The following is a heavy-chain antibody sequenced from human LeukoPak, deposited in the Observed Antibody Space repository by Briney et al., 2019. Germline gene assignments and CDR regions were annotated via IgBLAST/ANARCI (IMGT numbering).Heavy chain of an antibody. CDR1: GHTFTSYY. CDR2: INPSGGST. CDR3: ARDRHYDFWSGPYYFDY. V-gene: IGHV1-46*01. J-gene: IGHJ4*02. Sequence: ASVKVSCKASGHTFTSYYMHWVRQAPGQGLEWMGIINPSGGSTSYAQKFQGRVTMTRDTSTSTVYMELSSLRSEDTAVYYCARDRHYDFWSGPYYFDYWGQGTLVTVSS. D-gene: IGHD3-3*01.